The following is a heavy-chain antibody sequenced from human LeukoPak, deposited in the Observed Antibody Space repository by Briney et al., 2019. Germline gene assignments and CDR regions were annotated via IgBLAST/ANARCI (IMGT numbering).Heavy chain of an antibody. CDR3: ARTYYDILTGYRSFDY. V-gene: IGHV4-59*08. CDR1: GGSISSYN. J-gene: IGHJ4*02. CDR2: IYYSGST. Sequence: PSETLSLTCTVSGGSISSYNWSWIRQPPGKGLEWIGYIYYSGSTNYNPSLKSRVTISVDTSKNQFSLKLSSVTAADTAVYYCARTYYDILTGYRSFDYWGQGTLVTVSS. D-gene: IGHD3-9*01.